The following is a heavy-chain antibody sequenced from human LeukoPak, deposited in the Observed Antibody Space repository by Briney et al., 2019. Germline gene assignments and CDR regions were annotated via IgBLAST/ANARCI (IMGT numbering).Heavy chain of an antibody. V-gene: IGHV4-4*09. CDR1: GVSISPYY. Sequence: SETLSLTCAVSGVSISPYYWAWIRQPPGKGLEWIGYIHTSGSNNQYPSLKSRVTISVDKSKNHFSLRLTSVTAADTAVYYRARLPAAGHLGAFDLWGQGTMVTVSS. D-gene: IGHD3-3*01. J-gene: IGHJ3*01. CDR3: ARLPAAGHLGAFDL. CDR2: IHTSGSN.